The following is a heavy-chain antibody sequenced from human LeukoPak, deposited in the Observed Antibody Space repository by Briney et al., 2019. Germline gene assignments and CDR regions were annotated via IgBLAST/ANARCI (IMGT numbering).Heavy chain of an antibody. CDR1: GFTSSSYA. V-gene: IGHV3-23*01. D-gene: IGHD6-25*01. CDR2: ISGSGGST. J-gene: IGHJ6*03. Sequence: GGSLRLSCAASGFTSSSYAMSWVRQAPGKGLEWVSAISGSGGSTYYADSVKGRFTISRDNSKNTLYLQMNSLRAEDTAVYYCAKDSGGRGDYYYYMDVWGKGTTVTVSS. CDR3: AKDSGGRGDYYYYMDV.